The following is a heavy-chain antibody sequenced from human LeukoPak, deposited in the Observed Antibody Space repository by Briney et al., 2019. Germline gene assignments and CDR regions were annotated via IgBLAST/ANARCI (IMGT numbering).Heavy chain of an antibody. J-gene: IGHJ4*02. CDR3: AREAGYGSSSQYFDY. Sequence: GGSLRLSCAASGFAFNVYAMSWVRQAPGKGLEWVSVIYSGGSTYYADSVKGRFTISRDNSKNTLYLQMNSLRAEETAVYYCAREAGYGSSSQYFDYWGQGTLVTVSS. CDR1: GFAFNVYA. CDR2: IYSGGST. V-gene: IGHV3-66*01. D-gene: IGHD6-6*01.